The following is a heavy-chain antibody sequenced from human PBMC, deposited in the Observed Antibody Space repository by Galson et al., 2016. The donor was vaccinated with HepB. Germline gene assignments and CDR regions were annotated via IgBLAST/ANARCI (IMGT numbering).Heavy chain of an antibody. Sequence: LSLTCTVSGGSISSGGYYWSWIRQHPGKGLEWIGYIYHSGSTYYNPSLKSRVTISVETSKNQFSLKLSSVTAADTAVYYCARDRSSGSGNFGYWGDGTLVTVSS. CDR3: ARDRSSGSGNFGY. D-gene: IGHD3-10*01. CDR2: IYHSGST. CDR1: GGSISSGGYY. J-gene: IGHJ4*01. V-gene: IGHV4-31*03.